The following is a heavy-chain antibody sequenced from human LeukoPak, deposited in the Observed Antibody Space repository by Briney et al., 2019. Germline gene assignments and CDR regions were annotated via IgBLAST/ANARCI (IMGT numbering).Heavy chain of an antibody. CDR2: INHSGST. CDR1: GGSFSGYY. V-gene: IGHV4-34*01. J-gene: IGHJ4*02. D-gene: IGHD4-17*01. Sequence: PSETLSLTCAVYGGSFSGYYWSWIRQPPGKGLEWIGEINHSGSTNYNPSLKSRVTISVDTSKNQFFLKLSSVTAADTAVYYCARDDYGDYRGFDYWGQGTLVTVSS. CDR3: ARDDYGDYRGFDY.